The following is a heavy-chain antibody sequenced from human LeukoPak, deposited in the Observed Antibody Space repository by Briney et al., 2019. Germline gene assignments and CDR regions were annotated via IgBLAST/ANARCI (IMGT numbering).Heavy chain of an antibody. V-gene: IGHV3-11*05. D-gene: IGHD3-10*01. CDR2: ISSGSSYT. CDR3: ARGRDYYDSGGS. CDR1: GFTFSDYY. Sequence: GGSLRLSCAASGFTFSDYYMSWIRQAPGKGLECVSYISSGSSYTNYADSVKGRFTISRDNAQNSLFLQMNSLRAEDTAVYYCARGRDYYDSGGSWGQGTLVTVSS. J-gene: IGHJ5*02.